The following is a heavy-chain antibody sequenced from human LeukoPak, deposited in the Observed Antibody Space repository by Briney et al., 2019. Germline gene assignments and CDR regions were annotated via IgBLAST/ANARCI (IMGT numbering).Heavy chain of an antibody. J-gene: IGHJ4*02. CDR2: INPNSGGA. V-gene: IGHV1-2*02. D-gene: IGHD3-22*01. CDR1: GYTFTGYY. Sequence: ASVKVSCKASGYTFTGYYMHWVRQAPGQGLEWMGWINPNSGGANYAQKFQGRVTMTRDTSISTAYMELSRLRSDDTAVYYCAREADYYDSSGYYSYWGQGTLVTVSS. CDR3: AREADYYDSSGYYSY.